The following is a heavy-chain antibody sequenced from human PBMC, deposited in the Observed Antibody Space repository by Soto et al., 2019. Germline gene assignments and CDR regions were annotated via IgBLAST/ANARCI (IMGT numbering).Heavy chain of an antibody. CDR1: GFTFSSYS. Sequence: AGSLRLSCAASGFTFSSYSMNWVRQAPGKGLEWVSSISSSSSYIYYADSVKGRFTISRDNAKNSLYLQMNSLRAEDTAVYYCARDPTAVTSRFDPWGQGTLVTVSS. V-gene: IGHV3-21*01. D-gene: IGHD4-4*01. CDR3: ARDPTAVTSRFDP. J-gene: IGHJ5*02. CDR2: ISSSSSYI.